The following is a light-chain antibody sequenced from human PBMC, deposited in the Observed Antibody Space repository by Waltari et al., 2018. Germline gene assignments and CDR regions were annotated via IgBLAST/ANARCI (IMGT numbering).Light chain of an antibody. CDR3: GTWDSSLRAVV. CDR1: ISNIGKNY. Sequence: VTISCSGSISNIGKNYVSWYQLLPETAPKLLIYENTERPSGIPDRFSGSKSGTSATLGITGLQTGDEADYFCGTWDSSLRAVVFGGGTKLTVL. V-gene: IGLV1-51*02. J-gene: IGLJ2*01. CDR2: ENT.